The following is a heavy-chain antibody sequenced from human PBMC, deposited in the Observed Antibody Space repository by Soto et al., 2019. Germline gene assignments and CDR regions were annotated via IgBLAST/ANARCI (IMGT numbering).Heavy chain of an antibody. CDR1: GFTFSSYS. V-gene: IGHV3-21*01. Sequence: ESGGGLVKPGGSLRLSCAASGFTFSSYSMNWVRQAPGKGLEWVSSISSSSSYIYYADSVKGRFTISRDNAKNSLYLQMNSLRAEDTAVYYCARDESGTTVVTAGAFDYWGQGTLVTVSS. CDR2: ISSSSSYI. CDR3: ARDESGTTVVTAGAFDY. J-gene: IGHJ4*02. D-gene: IGHD4-17*01.